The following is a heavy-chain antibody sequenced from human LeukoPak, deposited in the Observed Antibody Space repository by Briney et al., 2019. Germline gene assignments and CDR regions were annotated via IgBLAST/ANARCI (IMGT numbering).Heavy chain of an antibody. V-gene: IGHV1-2*02. Sequence: ASVKVSCKAPGYTFTGYYMHWVRQAPGQGLEWMGWINPNSGGTNYAQKFQGRVTMTRDTSISTAYMELSRLRSDDTAVYYCARSWVYPNWFDPWGQGTLVTVSS. CDR2: INPNSGGT. CDR3: ARSWVYPNWFDP. J-gene: IGHJ5*02. D-gene: IGHD5/OR15-5a*01. CDR1: GYTFTGYY.